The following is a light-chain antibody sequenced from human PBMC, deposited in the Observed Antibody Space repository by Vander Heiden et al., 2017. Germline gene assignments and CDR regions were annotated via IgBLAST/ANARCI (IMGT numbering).Light chain of an antibody. Sequence: EVVMTQSPATLSLSPGERATLSCRACQSVSTKLAWYQQKPGQAPRLLIYDTSTRDADIPTRFTGSGFGTDFTLTISSLQSEDFAIYFCQQYNDWPPNTFGQGTKLEIK. V-gene: IGKV3-15*01. CDR1: QSVSTK. CDR3: QQYNDWPPNT. CDR2: DTS. J-gene: IGKJ2*01.